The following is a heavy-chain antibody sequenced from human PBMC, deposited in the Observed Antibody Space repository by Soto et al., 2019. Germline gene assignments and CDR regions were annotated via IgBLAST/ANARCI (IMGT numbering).Heavy chain of an antibody. Sequence: QVQLQESGPGLVRPSETLSLTCTVSGGSISNFYWSWIRQPPGKGLEWIGFIYSSGTTNYNPSLTSRVTISVDTSKNHFSLNLSSVTAADTAVYYCARHTGDCSSSSCSGTWYFDLWGRGTLVTVSS. CDR2: IYSSGTT. CDR1: GGSISNFY. D-gene: IGHD2-2*01. V-gene: IGHV4-59*08. J-gene: IGHJ2*01. CDR3: ARHTGDCSSSSCSGTWYFDL.